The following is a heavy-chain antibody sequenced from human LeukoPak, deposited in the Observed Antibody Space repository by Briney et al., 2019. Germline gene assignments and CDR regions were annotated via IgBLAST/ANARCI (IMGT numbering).Heavy chain of an antibody. CDR1: GGSFSGYY. J-gene: IGHJ4*02. CDR2: INHSGST. Sequence: SETLSLTCAVYGGSFSGYYWSWIRQPPGKGLEWIGEINHSGSTNYNPSLKSRVTISVDTSKNQFSLKLSSVTAADTAVYYCARLYSGSYIYWGQGTLVTVSS. V-gene: IGHV4-34*01. CDR3: ARLYSGSYIY. D-gene: IGHD1-26*01.